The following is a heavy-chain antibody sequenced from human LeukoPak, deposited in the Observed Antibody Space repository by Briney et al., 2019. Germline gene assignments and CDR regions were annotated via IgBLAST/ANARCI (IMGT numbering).Heavy chain of an antibody. CDR1: GFTFSNFR. CDR2: ISTSSRYI. Sequence: GGSLRLSCAASGFTFSNFRMSWVRQAPGKGLEWVSSISTSSRYIYYADSVKGRFTISRDNAKKTLYLQMNSLRAEDTAVYYCARGRGVSDYWGQGTLVTVSS. D-gene: IGHD3-10*01. V-gene: IGHV3-21*01. CDR3: ARGRGVSDY. J-gene: IGHJ4*02.